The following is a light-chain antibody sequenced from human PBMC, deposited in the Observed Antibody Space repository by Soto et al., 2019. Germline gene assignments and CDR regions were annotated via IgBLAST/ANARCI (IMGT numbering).Light chain of an antibody. J-gene: IGLJ2*01. CDR1: SSDVGGYNY. CDR2: EVS. Sequence: QSALTQPPSASGSPGQSVTISCTGTSSDVGGYNYVSWYQQHPGKAPKLMISEVSKRPPGVTDRFSGSKSGNTASLTVSGLQAEDEADYYCSSFAGNNNLVFGGGTKLTVL. V-gene: IGLV2-8*01. CDR3: SSFAGNNNLV.